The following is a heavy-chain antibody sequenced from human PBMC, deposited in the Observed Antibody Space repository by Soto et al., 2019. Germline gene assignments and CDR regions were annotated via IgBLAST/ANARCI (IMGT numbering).Heavy chain of an antibody. Sequence: QVQLVQSGAEVKKPGASVKVSCKASGYTFTSYGISWVRQAPGQGLEWMGWISAYNGNTNYAQKLQGRVTMTTDTATSTAYRELRRLRSDDTEVNYCAGDRIALGATLPYYYYGMSVWRQGTTLTVAS. D-gene: IGHD1-26*01. CDR2: ISAYNGNT. V-gene: IGHV1-18*01. CDR3: AGDRIALGATLPYYYYGMSV. J-gene: IGHJ6*02. CDR1: GYTFTSYG.